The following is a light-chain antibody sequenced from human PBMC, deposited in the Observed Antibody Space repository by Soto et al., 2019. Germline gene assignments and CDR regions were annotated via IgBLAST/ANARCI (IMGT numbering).Light chain of an antibody. CDR3: QQYYSIPWT. V-gene: IGKV4-1*01. CDR1: QSVLSSSNNKNY. J-gene: IGKJ1*01. Sequence: DIVMTQSPDSLAVSLGERATINCKSSQSVLSSSNNKNYLAWYQQRPGQPPKLLIYWASTRESGVPARFSGSGSGTDFNLTISSLQADDVAVYYCQQYYSIPWTFGQGTKVEIK. CDR2: WAS.